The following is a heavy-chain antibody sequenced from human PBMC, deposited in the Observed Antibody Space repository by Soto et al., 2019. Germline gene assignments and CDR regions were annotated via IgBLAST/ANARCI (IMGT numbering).Heavy chain of an antibody. CDR2: ISSSSSYI. CDR1: GFTFSSYS. J-gene: IGHJ6*02. V-gene: IGHV3-21*01. D-gene: IGHD3-10*01. Sequence: PGGSLRLSCAASGFTFSSYSMNWVRQAPGKGLEWVSSISSSSSYIYYADSVKGRFTISRDNAKNSLYLQMNSLRAEDTAVYYCARYGAEYYYYGMDVWGQGTTVTVSS. CDR3: ARYGAEYYYYGMDV.